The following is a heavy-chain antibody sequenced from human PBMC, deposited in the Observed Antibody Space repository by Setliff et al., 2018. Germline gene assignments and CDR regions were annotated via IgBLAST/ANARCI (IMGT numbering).Heavy chain of an antibody. D-gene: IGHD2-15*01. Sequence: GGSLRLSCAASGFTFRHYVMHWVRQAPGKGLEWVSYISTGSTTMYYGDSVKGRFTISRDNGKNSLFLQMTSLRVEDTAVYYCVRARAVIISAAFDLWGQGTTVTVS. V-gene: IGHV3-48*01. CDR1: GFTFRHYV. CDR2: ISTGSTTM. J-gene: IGHJ6*02. CDR3: VRARAVIISAAFDL.